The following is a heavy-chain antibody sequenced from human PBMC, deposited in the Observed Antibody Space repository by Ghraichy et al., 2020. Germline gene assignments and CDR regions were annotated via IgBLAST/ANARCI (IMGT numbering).Heavy chain of an antibody. J-gene: IGHJ4*02. CDR2: INHRGST. CDR3: ARFRIVATMIGGFDY. Sequence: SETLSLTCAVYGGSFSGYYWSWIRQPPGKGLEWIGEINHRGSTNYNPSLKSRVTISVDTSKNQFSLKLSSVTAADTAVYYCARFRIVATMIGGFDYWGQGTLVTVSS. D-gene: IGHD5-12*01. V-gene: IGHV4-34*01. CDR1: GGSFSGYY.